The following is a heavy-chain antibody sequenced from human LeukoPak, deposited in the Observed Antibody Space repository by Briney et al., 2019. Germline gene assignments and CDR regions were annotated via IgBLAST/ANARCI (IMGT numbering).Heavy chain of an antibody. Sequence: PGGSLRLSCAASGFSFSYAWMNWVRQAPGKGLEWVGLIKRKTDGGTTDYAAPVKGRFTISRDDSKNMLYMQMNGLKTEDTAVYYCTTYAHSSGWSWGQGTLVTVSS. D-gene: IGHD6-19*01. CDR2: IKRKTDGGTT. J-gene: IGHJ5*02. V-gene: IGHV3-15*01. CDR3: TTYAHSSGWS. CDR1: GFSFSYAW.